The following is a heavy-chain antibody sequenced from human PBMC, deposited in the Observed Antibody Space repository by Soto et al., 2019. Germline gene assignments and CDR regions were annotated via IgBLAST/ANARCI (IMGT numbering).Heavy chain of an antibody. CDR3: SKDSQYSTDWQRFDS. CDR1: GYTFTNYA. V-gene: IGHV1-18*01. J-gene: IGHJ4*02. CDR2: VNTYNGNP. Sequence: QVQLVQSGVEVKKPGASVKVSCKASGYTFTNYAISWVRQAPGRGLEWMGWVNTYNGNPNYAQIFQGRVTMTTDTSTGTAYMELRRLNSDDSAVYYFSKDSQYSTDWQRFDSWGQGTLVTVSS. D-gene: IGHD6-6*01.